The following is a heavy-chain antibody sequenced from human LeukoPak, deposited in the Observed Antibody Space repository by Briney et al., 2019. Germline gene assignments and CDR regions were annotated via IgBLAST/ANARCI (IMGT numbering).Heavy chain of an antibody. CDR3: ARVELLWFGEFGGLDY. CDR1: GYTFTGYY. Sequence: GASVKVSCKASGYTFTGYYMHWVRQAPEQGLEWMGWINPNSGDTNYAQRFQGRVTMTRNTSISTAYMELSSLRSEDTAVYYCARVELLWFGEFGGLDYWGQGTLVTVSS. D-gene: IGHD3-10*01. CDR2: INPNSGDT. J-gene: IGHJ4*02. V-gene: IGHV1-2*02.